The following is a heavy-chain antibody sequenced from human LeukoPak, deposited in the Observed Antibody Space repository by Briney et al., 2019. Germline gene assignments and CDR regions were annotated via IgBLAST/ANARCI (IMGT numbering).Heavy chain of an antibody. J-gene: IGHJ4*02. V-gene: IGHV3-48*04. CDR3: ASPDGKWELLPLDY. CDR1: GGSISSSN. D-gene: IGHD1-26*01. CDR2: ISSSSSTI. Sequence: GTLSLTCAVSGGSISSSNWWSWVRQAPGKGLEWVSYISSSSSTIYYADSVKGRFTISRDNAKNSLYLQMNSLRAEDTAVYYCASPDGKWELLPLDYWGQGTLVTVSS.